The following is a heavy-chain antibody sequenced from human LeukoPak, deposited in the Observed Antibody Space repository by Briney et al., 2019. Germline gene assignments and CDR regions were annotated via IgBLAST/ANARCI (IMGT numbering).Heavy chain of an antibody. D-gene: IGHD3-3*01. Sequence: SETLSLTCTVSGDSISSSYWSWIRQPPGKRLEWVGYVHYTGKTNYNPSLNNRATISVDMSKNQFSLTLTSVTVADTAMYYCARGYYGRSDSSNPFDFWGQGTPVTVSA. CDR3: ARGYYGRSDSSNPFDF. J-gene: IGHJ4*02. CDR1: GDSISSSY. CDR2: VHYTGKT. V-gene: IGHV4-59*01.